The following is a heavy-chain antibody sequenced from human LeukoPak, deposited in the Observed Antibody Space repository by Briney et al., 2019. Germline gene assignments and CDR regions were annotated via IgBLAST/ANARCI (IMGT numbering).Heavy chain of an antibody. CDR2: INSDGSNT. CDR1: GFTFDDYG. D-gene: IGHD5-24*01. Sequence: GGSLRLSCAASGFTFDDYGMSWVRQAPGKGLVWVSRINSDGSNTRYADSVKGRFTISRDNAKNSLFPQMNSLRAEDTAVYYCARDREMATRLHDAFDFWGQGTMVTVSS. V-gene: IGHV3-74*01. J-gene: IGHJ3*01. CDR3: ARDREMATRLHDAFDF.